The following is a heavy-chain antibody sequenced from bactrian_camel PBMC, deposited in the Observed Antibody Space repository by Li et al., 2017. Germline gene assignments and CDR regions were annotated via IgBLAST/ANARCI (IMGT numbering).Heavy chain of an antibody. V-gene: IGHV3S31*01. J-gene: IGHJ6*01. CDR1: GFTLNSAA. CDR3: AEGADFGN. Sequence: VQLVESGGGLVQPGGSLRLSCAVSGFTLNSAAMSWVRQAPGKGLEWVSTINAGGLKTYYADSVKGRFTISGDNAKNTLYLQLNGLKTEDTAMYYCAEGADFGNWGQGTQVTVS. CDR2: INAGGLKT.